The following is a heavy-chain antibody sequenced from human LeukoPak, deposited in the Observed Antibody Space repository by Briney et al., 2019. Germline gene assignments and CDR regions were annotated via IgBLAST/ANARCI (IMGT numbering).Heavy chain of an antibody. CDR1: GFTFTSYT. D-gene: IGHD2-2*01. CDR2: PSGSDGAT. V-gene: IGHV3-23*01. CDR3: AKARRPGSRAALDY. Sequence: GGSLRLSCAASGFTFTSYTMTWVRQAPGKGLEWVSAPSGSDGATYYADSVKGRFTISRDSSTNTLYLQLNSLRDNDTAVYHCAKARRPGSRAALDYWGQGTLVTVSS. J-gene: IGHJ4*02.